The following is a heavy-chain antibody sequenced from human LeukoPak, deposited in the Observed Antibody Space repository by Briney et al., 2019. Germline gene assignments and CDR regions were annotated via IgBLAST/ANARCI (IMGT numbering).Heavy chain of an antibody. V-gene: IGHV1-2*02. D-gene: IGHD3-22*01. Sequence: ASVKVSCKASGGTFSSYAISWVRQAPGQGLEWMGWINPNSGGTNYAQKFQGRVTMTRDTSISTAYMELSRLRSDDTAVYYCARDLGGGVYYYDSSGYPVWGQGTLATVSS. CDR3: ARDLGGGVYYYDSSGYPV. CDR1: GGTFSSYA. CDR2: INPNSGGT. J-gene: IGHJ4*02.